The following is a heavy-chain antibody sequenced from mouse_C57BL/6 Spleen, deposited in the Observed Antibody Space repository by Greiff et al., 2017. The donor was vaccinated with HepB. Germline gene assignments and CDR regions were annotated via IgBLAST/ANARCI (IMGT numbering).Heavy chain of an antibody. CDR3: ARGWDSYYFDY. Sequence: VQLQESGAELARPGASVKLSCKASGYTFTSYGISWVKQRTGQGLEWIGEIYPRSGNTYYNEKFKGKATLTADKSSSTAYMELRSLTSEDSAVYFCARGWDSYYFDYWGQGTTLTVSS. CDR2: IYPRSGNT. V-gene: IGHV1-81*01. CDR1: GYTFTSYG. D-gene: IGHD4-1*01. J-gene: IGHJ2*01.